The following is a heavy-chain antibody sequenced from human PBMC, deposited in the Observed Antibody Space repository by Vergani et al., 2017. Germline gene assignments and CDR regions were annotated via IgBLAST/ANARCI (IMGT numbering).Heavy chain of an antibody. Sequence: QVQLVQSGAEVKKPGSSVKVSCKASGGTFSSYAISWVRQAPGQGLEWMGRIIPIFGTANYAQKFQGRVTITADESTSTAYMELSSLRSEDTAVYYCARDRLDCSSTSCRITTGVLDFDYWGQGTLVTVSS. CDR2: IIPIFGTA. J-gene: IGHJ4*02. D-gene: IGHD2-2*01. CDR3: ARDRLDCSSTSCRITTGVLDFDY. V-gene: IGHV1-69*18. CDR1: GGTFSSYA.